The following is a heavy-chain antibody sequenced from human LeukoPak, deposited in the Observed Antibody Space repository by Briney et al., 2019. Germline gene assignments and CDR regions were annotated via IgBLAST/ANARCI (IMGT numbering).Heavy chain of an antibody. CDR1: GGSIRSYY. D-gene: IGHD3-22*01. J-gene: IGHJ3*02. Sequence: SETLSLTCTVSGGSIRSYYWSWIRQAPGKGLEWIGYIYYSGSTNYNPSLKSLVTISVDTSKNQFSLKLSSVTAADTAVYYCARAKDSSGYLVPIDAFDIWGQGTMVTVSS. CDR2: IYYSGST. CDR3: ARAKDSSGYLVPIDAFDI. V-gene: IGHV4-59*01.